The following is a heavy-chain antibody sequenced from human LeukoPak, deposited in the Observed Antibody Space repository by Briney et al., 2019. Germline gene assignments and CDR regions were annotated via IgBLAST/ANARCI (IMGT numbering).Heavy chain of an antibody. CDR3: ASFGDPILEWLLETPNEYFQH. Sequence: SETLSLTCAVYGGSFSGYYWSWIRQPPGKGLEWIGYIYYSGSTNYNPSLKSRVTISVDTSKNQFSLKLSSVTAADTAVYYCASFGDPILEWLLETPNEYFQHWGQGTLVTVSS. V-gene: IGHV4-59*01. CDR1: GGSFSGYY. D-gene: IGHD3-3*01. CDR2: IYYSGST. J-gene: IGHJ1*01.